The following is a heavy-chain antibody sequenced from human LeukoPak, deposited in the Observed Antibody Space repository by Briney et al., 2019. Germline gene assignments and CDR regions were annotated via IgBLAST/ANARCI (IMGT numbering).Heavy chain of an antibody. V-gene: IGHV3-23*01. J-gene: IGHJ6*02. CDR2: ISGSGGST. CDR1: GFPFSSYA. Sequence: GGSLSLSFAASGFPFSSYAMSWVRQAPGKGPEWVSAISGSGGSTYYADSVKGRFTISRDNSKNTLYLQMNSLRAEDTAVYYCANDVVVPAAISPGGMDVWGQGTTVTVSS. CDR3: ANDVVVPAAISPGGMDV. D-gene: IGHD2-2*02.